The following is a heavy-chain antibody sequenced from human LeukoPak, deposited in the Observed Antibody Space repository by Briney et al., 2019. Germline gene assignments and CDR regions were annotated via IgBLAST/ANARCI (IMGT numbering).Heavy chain of an antibody. D-gene: IGHD3-3*01. J-gene: IGHJ4*02. Sequence: GGSLRLSCAASGFTFSNYIMNWVRQAPGKGLEWVSVIYSGGTTYYADSVKGRFTISRDNSKNTLYLQMNSLRAEDTAVYYCARGDSILELWGQGTLVTVSS. CDR3: ARGDSILEL. CDR2: IYSGGTT. CDR1: GFTFSNYI. V-gene: IGHV3-66*01.